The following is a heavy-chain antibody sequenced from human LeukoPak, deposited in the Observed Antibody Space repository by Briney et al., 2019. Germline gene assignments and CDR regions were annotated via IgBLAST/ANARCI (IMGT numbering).Heavy chain of an antibody. D-gene: IGHD3-10*01. Sequence: PGGSLRLSCAASGVTFSSYSMNWVRQAPGKGLEWVSSISSSSSDIYYADSVKGRFTISRDNAKNSLYLQMNSLRAEDTAVYYCARDPFYYGSGSYVYGMDVWGQGTTVTVSS. J-gene: IGHJ6*02. CDR1: GVTFSSYS. CDR2: ISSSSSDI. V-gene: IGHV3-21*01. CDR3: ARDPFYYGSGSYVYGMDV.